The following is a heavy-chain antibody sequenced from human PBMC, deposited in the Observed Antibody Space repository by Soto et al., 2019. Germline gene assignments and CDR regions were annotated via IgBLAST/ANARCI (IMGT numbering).Heavy chain of an antibody. CDR2: IIPIFGTA. CDR1: GGTFSSYA. V-gene: IGHV1-69*01. D-gene: IGHD6-19*01. J-gene: IGHJ4*02. Sequence: QVQLVQSGAEVKKPGSSVKVSCKASGGTFSSYAISWVRQAPGQGLEWMGGIIPIFGTANYAQKFQGRVTITADESTSTAYMERSSLRSEDTAVYYCARDPDSGWNFGFDYWGQGTLVTVSS. CDR3: ARDPDSGWNFGFDY.